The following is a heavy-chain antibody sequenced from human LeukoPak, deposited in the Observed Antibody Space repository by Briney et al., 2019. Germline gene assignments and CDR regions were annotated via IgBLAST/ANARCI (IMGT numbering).Heavy chain of an antibody. D-gene: IGHD2-2*01. V-gene: IGHV3-20*04. Sequence: PGGSLRLSRAASGFTFSNAWMSWVRQVPGKGLEWVSGINWNGGSTGYADSVKGRFTISRDNAKNSLFLQMNSLRAEDTAFYYCAREGYCSTTSCAYAMDVWGQGTTVTVSS. CDR3: AREGYCSTTSCAYAMDV. CDR1: GFTFSNAW. J-gene: IGHJ6*02. CDR2: INWNGGST.